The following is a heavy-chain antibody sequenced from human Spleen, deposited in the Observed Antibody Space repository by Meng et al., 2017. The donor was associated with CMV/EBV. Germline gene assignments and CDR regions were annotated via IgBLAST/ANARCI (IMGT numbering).Heavy chain of an antibody. Sequence: ASVKVSCKASGYNILDYDINWVRQADGQGLEWVGWMNPKTGNTGYTQKLQGRVTMTRDTSINTAYMDLTGLTSEDTAVYYCARDGSDDFWSGHLYYYYGMDVWGQGTTVTVSS. V-gene: IGHV1-8*01. CDR1: GYNILDYD. D-gene: IGHD3-3*01. CDR2: MNPKTGNT. J-gene: IGHJ6*02. CDR3: ARDGSDDFWSGHLYYYYGMDV.